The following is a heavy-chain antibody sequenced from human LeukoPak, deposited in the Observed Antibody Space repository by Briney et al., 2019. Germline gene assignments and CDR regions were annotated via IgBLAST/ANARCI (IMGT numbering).Heavy chain of an antibody. J-gene: IGHJ4*02. D-gene: IGHD3-3*01. CDR2: IKQDGSEK. CDR3: ASPPYDFWSGYLGY. Sequence: GGSLRLSCAASGFTFSSHWMSWVRQAPGKGLEWVANIKQDGSEKYYVDSVKGRFTISRDNAKNSLYLQMNSLRAEDTAVYYCASPPYDFWSGYLGYWGQGTLVTVSS. CDR1: GFTFSSHW. V-gene: IGHV3-7*01.